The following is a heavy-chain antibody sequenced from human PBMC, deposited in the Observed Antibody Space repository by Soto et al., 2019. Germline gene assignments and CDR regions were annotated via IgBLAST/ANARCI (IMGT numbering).Heavy chain of an antibody. CDR2: INPILSMS. V-gene: IGHV1-69*02. D-gene: IGHD3-10*01. CDR3: ATSYGSGYRAFDH. CDR1: GDTFSFYT. J-gene: IGHJ4*02. Sequence: QVQLVQSGAEVKKPGSSVKVSCKASGDTFSFYTINWVRQAPGLGLEWVGRINPILSMSNYAQKFQGRVTMTADKSTNPAYMELRSLRSEATAMYYCATSYGSGYRAFDHWGQGSLVTVSS.